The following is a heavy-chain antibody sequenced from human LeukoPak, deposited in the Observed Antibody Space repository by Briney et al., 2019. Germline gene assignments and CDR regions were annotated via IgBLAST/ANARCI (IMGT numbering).Heavy chain of an antibody. V-gene: IGHV3-53*01. CDR2: IYSGGST. CDR1: GFTFSNAW. D-gene: IGHD1-1*01. Sequence: GGSLRLSCAASGFTFSNAWMNWVRQAPGKGLKWVSVIYSGGSTYYADSVKGRFTISRDNSKNTLYLQMNSLRAEDTAVYYCARGNDEFDPWGQGTLVTVSS. CDR3: ARGNDEFDP. J-gene: IGHJ5*02.